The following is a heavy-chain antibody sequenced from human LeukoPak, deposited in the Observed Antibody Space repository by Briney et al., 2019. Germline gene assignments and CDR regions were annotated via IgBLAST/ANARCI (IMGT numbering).Heavy chain of an antibody. J-gene: IGHJ4*02. CDR1: GFSFSIYA. CDR3: VRNLAVAGTCFDS. V-gene: IGHV3-7*03. CDR2: IKQDGSDR. Sequence: PGGSLRLSCTASGFSFSIYAISWVRQAPGTGLEWVANIKQDGSDRNYVTSVRGRFTISRDNAESSLYLQMNSLRVEDTAVYYCVRNLAVAGTCFDSWGQGTLVTVSS. D-gene: IGHD6-19*01.